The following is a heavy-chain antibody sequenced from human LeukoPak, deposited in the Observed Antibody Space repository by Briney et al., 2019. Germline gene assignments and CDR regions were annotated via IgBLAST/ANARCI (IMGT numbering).Heavy chain of an antibody. CDR2: IKQDGSEK. Sequence: GGSLRLSCAASGFTFSSYWMSWVRQAPGKGLEWVANIKQDGSEKYYVDSVKGRFTISRDNAKNSLYLQMNGLRAEDTAVYYCASELARSGWYNWGQGTMVTVSS. J-gene: IGHJ3*01. V-gene: IGHV3-7*03. CDR3: ASELARSGWYN. CDR1: GFTFSSYW. D-gene: IGHD6-19*01.